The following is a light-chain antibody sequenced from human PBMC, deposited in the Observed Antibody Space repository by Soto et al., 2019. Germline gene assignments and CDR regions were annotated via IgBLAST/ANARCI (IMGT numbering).Light chain of an antibody. J-gene: IGKJ4*01. CDR1: QSVSSY. CDR2: DAS. V-gene: IGKV3-11*01. CDR3: QKRSNWPPT. Sequence: EIVLTQSPATLSLSPGERATLSCRASQSVSSYLAWYQQKPGPAPRLLIYDASNRATGIPARFSGSGSGTDFTLPISSLEPEDFAVYYCQKRSNWPPTFGGGTKVEIK.